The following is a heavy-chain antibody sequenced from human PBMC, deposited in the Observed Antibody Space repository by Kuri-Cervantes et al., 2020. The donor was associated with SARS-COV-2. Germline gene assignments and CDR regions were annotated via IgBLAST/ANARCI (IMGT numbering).Heavy chain of an antibody. D-gene: IGHD3-3*01. J-gene: IGHJ3*02. CDR3: AGRLRFSHSDAFDI. Sequence: SVKVSCKASGGTFSSYAISWVRQAPGQGLEWTGRIISIFGTANYAQKFQGRVTITADESTSTAYMELSSLRSEDTAVYYCAGRLRFSHSDAFDIWGQGTMVTVSS. CDR2: IISIFGTA. V-gene: IGHV1-69*13. CDR1: GGTFSSYA.